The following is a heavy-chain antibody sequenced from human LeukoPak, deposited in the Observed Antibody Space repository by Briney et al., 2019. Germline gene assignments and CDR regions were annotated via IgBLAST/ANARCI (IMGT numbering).Heavy chain of an antibody. CDR1: GFTFDDYA. J-gene: IGHJ3*02. D-gene: IGHD6-13*01. CDR2: ITWNSGSI. Sequence: SGGSLRLSCAASGFTFDDYAMHWVRQPPGTGLEWVSGITWNSGSIGYVDSVKGRFTISRDNAKNSLYLQMNSLRAEDMALYYCASSRWPRGAFDIWGQGTMVTVSS. V-gene: IGHV3-9*03. CDR3: ASSRWPRGAFDI.